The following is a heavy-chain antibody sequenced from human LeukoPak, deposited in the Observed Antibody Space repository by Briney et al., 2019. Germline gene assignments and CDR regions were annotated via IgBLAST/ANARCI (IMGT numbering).Heavy chain of an antibody. Sequence: GGSLRLSCAASGFTFSSYAMSWVRQAPGKGLEWVSAISGSGGSTYNADSVKGRFTISRDNSKNTLYLQMTSMSADATAVYYGGSPARGWRRALYDSRGQGTLVPVPP. J-gene: IGHJ4*02. CDR1: GFTFSSYA. CDR2: ISGSGGST. V-gene: IGHV3-23*01. CDR3: GSPARGWRRALYDS. D-gene: IGHD3-16*02.